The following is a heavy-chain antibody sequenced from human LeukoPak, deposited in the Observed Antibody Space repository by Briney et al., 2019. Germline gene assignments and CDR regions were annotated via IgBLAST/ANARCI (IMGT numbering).Heavy chain of an antibody. CDR1: GFTFSDYY. Sequence: GGSLRLSCAASGFTFSDYYMSWIRQAPGKGLEWVSYISSSGSTIYYADSVKGRFTISRDNAKNSLYLQMNSLRAEDTAAYYCAGTPYGDYVNYWGQGTLVTVSS. CDR3: AGTPYGDYVNY. CDR2: ISSSGSTI. J-gene: IGHJ4*02. D-gene: IGHD4-17*01. V-gene: IGHV3-11*01.